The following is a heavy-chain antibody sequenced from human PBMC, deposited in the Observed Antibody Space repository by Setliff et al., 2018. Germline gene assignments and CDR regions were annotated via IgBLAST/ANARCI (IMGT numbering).Heavy chain of an antibody. CDR3: ARVDFTMIQGVLGL. CDR2: INHSGGT. J-gene: IGHJ1*01. D-gene: IGHD3-10*01. CDR1: GASFSDYY. Sequence: SETLSLTCTVYGASFSDYYWGWIRQPPGKGLEWIGEINHSGGTNYNPSLKSRVSISVEKSKSQFSLKLTSVTAADTAVYYCARVDFTMIQGVLGLWGQGTLVTVSS. V-gene: IGHV4-34*01.